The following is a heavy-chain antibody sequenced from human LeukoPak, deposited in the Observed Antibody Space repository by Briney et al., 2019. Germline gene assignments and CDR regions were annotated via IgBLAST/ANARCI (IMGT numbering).Heavy chain of an antibody. CDR1: GGSISSYY. CDR2: IYHSGST. J-gene: IGHJ3*02. V-gene: IGHV4-59*12. CDR3: ASARPYYDSSGYYSYAFDI. D-gene: IGHD3-22*01. Sequence: SETLSLTCTVSGGSISSYYWSWIRQPPGKGLEWIGYIYHSGSTYYNPSLKSRVTISVDRSKNQFSLKLSSVTAADTAVYYCASARPYYDSSGYYSYAFDIWGQGTMVTVSS.